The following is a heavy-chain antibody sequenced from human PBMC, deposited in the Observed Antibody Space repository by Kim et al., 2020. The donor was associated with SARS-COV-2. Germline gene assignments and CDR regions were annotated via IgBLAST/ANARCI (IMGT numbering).Heavy chain of an antibody. J-gene: IGHJ6*03. CDR3: ARESWSPGFFYYHYMDA. V-gene: IGHV4-59*01. D-gene: IGHD1-1*01. CDR2: IYYRGNT. Sequence: SETLSLTCSVSGGSISGYYWSWIRQSPGKGLEWIGYIYYRGNTNYNPSLESRVTMSLDTSNNQSPLKLTSVTAADTAVYYCARESWSPGFFYYHYMDAWGGGTTVTVSS. CDR1: GGSISGYY.